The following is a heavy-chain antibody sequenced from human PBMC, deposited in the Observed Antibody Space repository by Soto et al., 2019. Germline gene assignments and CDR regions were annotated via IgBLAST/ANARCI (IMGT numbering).Heavy chain of an antibody. J-gene: IGHJ4*02. CDR1: GFSFSTHG. CDR3: ASDDLYVDNGLAL. Sequence: QVQLVESGGGVVRPGRSLRLSCAATGFSFSTHGMHWVRQAPGKGLEWVAVIVNDGSEQQYADSVKGRFTISRDNARNLLYLQMNHLTSEDSALYSCASDDLYVDNGLALWGQGTLVSVSS. D-gene: IGHD3-9*01. CDR2: IVNDGSEQ. V-gene: IGHV3-33*01.